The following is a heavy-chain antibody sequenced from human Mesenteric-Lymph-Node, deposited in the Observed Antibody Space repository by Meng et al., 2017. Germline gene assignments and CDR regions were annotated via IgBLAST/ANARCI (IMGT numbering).Heavy chain of an antibody. V-gene: IGHV4-30-4*01. D-gene: IGHD2-2*01. CDR2: MDYRGST. Sequence: QQKGSGPGLVKPSQPLALTSTVSCDSISWGEYVWSWIRQPPGKGLEWIGYMDYRGSTFYNPSRKSRVTRSVDTSKNQFSLKLSSVTAADTAVYFCARGELLWDYWGQGTLVTVSS. J-gene: IGHJ4*02. CDR3: ARGELLWDY. CDR1: CDSISWGEYV.